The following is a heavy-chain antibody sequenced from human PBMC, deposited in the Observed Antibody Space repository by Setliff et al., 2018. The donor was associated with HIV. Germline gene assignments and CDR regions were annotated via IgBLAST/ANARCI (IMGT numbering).Heavy chain of an antibody. CDR1: GDSINKYY. D-gene: IGHD2-15*01. Sequence: PSETLSLTCTVSGDSINKYYWRGRRQPPGKGLEWIGFIYISGSKMYNPDLKSRVTMSLDTSKNQVSLKLTSVTAADTAVYYCAGCSGGSCPFDAFDIWGQGTMVTVSS. V-gene: IGHV4-4*09. CDR2: IYISGSK. J-gene: IGHJ3*02. CDR3: AGCSGGSCPFDAFDI.